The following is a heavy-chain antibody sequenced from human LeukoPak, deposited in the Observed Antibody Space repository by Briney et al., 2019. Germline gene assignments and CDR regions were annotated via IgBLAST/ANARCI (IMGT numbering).Heavy chain of an antibody. V-gene: IGHV4-31*03. CDR3: ARDRGYSYGYGESWFDP. Sequence: SETLSLTCTVSGGSISSGGYYWSWLRQHPGKGLEWIGYIYYSGSTYYNPSLKSRVTISVDTSKNQFSLKLSSVTAADTAAYYCARDRGYSYGYGESWFDPWGQGTLVTVSS. CDR1: GGSISSGGYY. J-gene: IGHJ5*02. CDR2: IYYSGST. D-gene: IGHD5-18*01.